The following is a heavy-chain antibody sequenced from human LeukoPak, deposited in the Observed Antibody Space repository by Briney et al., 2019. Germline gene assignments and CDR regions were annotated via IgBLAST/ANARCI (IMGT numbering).Heavy chain of an antibody. CDR2: IYTSGST. CDR1: GGSISSYY. J-gene: IGHJ6*03. V-gene: IGHV4-4*09. Sequence: SETLSLTCTVSGGSISSYYWSWIRQPPGKGLEWIGYIYTSGSTNYNPSLKSRVTISVDTSKNQFSLKLSSVTAADTAVYYCARHCYHYYYYMDVWGKGTTVTVSS. CDR3: ARHCYHYYYYMDV. D-gene: IGHD2-21*02.